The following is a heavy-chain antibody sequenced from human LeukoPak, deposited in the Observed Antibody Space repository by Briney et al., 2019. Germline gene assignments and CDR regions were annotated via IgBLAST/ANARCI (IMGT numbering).Heavy chain of an antibody. CDR3: ARGLIVVVPAANDAFDI. J-gene: IGHJ3*02. D-gene: IGHD2-2*01. CDR2: IIPIFGTA. V-gene: IGHV1-69*05. Sequence: GSSVKVSCKASGGTFGSYAISWVRQAPGQGLEWMGGIIPIFGTANYAQKFQGRVTITTDESTSTAYMELSSLRSEDTAVYYCARGLIVVVPAANDAFDIWGQGTMVTVSS. CDR1: GGTFGSYA.